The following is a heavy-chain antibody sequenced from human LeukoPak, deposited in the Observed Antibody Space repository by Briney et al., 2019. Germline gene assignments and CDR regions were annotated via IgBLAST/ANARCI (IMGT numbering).Heavy chain of an antibody. Sequence: PSETLPLTCTVSGGSISSYYWSWIRQPPGKGLEWIGYIYYSGSTNYNPSLKSRVTISVDTSKNQFSLKLSSVTAADTAVYYCARRRGYCSGGSCTYYFDYWGQGTLVTVSS. V-gene: IGHV4-59*08. D-gene: IGHD2-15*01. CDR1: GGSISSYY. CDR3: ARRRGYCSGGSCTYYFDY. J-gene: IGHJ4*02. CDR2: IYYSGST.